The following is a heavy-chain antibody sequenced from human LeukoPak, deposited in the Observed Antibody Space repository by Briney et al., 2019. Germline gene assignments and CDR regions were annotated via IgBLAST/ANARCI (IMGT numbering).Heavy chain of an antibody. J-gene: IGHJ6*03. CDR1: GGSISSGGYF. Sequence: SQTLSLTCTVSGGSISSGGYFWSWIRQHPGKGLEWIAHIYHAGSTHDNPSLRGRVAIPLDTSANQFSLRLSSVTAADTAVYFCARATHYSASTGGPYMDVWGQGTTATVSS. V-gene: IGHV4-31*03. CDR3: ARATHYSASTGGPYMDV. D-gene: IGHD3-22*01. CDR2: IYHAGST.